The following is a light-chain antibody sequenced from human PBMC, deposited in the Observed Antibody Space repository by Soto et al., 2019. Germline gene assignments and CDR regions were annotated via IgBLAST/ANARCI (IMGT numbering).Light chain of an antibody. CDR3: QQCNSYPLT. Sequence: AIQLTQSPSSLSASVGDRVTITCRASQGIRSALAWYQQKPGKAPKLLIYDASSLESGVPSRFSGSGSGTECTLTSSSLQPEDFATYYCQQCNSYPLTFGQGTRLEIK. J-gene: IGKJ5*01. CDR1: QGIRSA. V-gene: IGKV1-13*02. CDR2: DAS.